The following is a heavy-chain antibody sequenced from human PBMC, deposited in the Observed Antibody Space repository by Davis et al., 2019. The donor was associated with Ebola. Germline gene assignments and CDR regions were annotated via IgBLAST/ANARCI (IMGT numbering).Heavy chain of an antibody. CDR3: VKDRFTVVVVHGGFDY. CDR2: FSTNGENT. CDR1: GFTFSSYA. D-gene: IGHD2-15*01. V-gene: IGHV3-64D*06. J-gene: IGHJ4*02. Sequence: GGSLRLSCSASGFTFSSYAMHWVRQAPGKGLESVSRFSTNGENTYYAESVKGRFTISRDNSKDTLYLQMRSLRTEDTAVHYCVKDRFTVVVVHGGFDYWGQGTLVTVSS.